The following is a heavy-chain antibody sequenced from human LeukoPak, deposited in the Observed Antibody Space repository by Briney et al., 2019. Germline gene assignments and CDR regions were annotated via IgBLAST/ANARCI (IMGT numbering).Heavy chain of an antibody. CDR2: ISAYNGNT. J-gene: IGHJ5*02. V-gene: IGHV1-18*01. Sequence: ASVKVSCKASGYTFTSYGISWVRQAPGQGLEWMGWISAYNGNTNYAQQLQGSVTMTTDTSTSTAYMELRSLRSDDTAVYYCARDGDVGVQSWFDPWGQGTLVTVSS. CDR3: ARDGDVGVQSWFDP. CDR1: GYTFTSYG. D-gene: IGHD1-26*01.